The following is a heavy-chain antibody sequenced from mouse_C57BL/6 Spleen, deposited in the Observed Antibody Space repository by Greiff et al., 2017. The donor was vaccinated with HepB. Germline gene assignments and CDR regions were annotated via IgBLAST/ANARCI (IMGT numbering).Heavy chain of an antibody. Sequence: EVQLQQSGPELVKPGASVKISCKASGYTFTDYYMNWVKQSHGKSLEWIGDINPNNGGTSYNQKFKGKATLTVEKSSSTAYMELRSLTSEDAAVYYCARNGYGGGHYFDYWGQGTTLTVSS. V-gene: IGHV1-26*01. CDR3: ARNGYGGGHYFDY. J-gene: IGHJ2*01. CDR1: GYTFTDYY. CDR2: INPNNGGT. D-gene: IGHD2-2*01.